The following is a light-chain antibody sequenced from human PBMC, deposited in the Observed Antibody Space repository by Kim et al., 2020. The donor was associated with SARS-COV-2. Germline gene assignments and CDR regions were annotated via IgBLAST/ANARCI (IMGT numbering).Light chain of an antibody. Sequence: KTVTISCTRSRGNIAGNHGQWYQQRPGSAPTTVIYEHDQRPSGVPDRFSGSIDSSSNSASLTISGLKTEDEADYYCQSYDSSSHVVFGGGTQLTVL. J-gene: IGLJ2*01. CDR2: EHD. V-gene: IGLV6-57*03. CDR1: RGNIAGNH. CDR3: QSYDSSSHVV.